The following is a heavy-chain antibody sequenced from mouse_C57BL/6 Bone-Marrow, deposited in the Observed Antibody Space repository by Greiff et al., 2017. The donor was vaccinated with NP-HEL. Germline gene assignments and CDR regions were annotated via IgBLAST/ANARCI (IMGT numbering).Heavy chain of an antibody. CDR1: GYTFTSYW. J-gene: IGHJ4*01. V-gene: IGHV1-74*01. Sequence: VQLQQPGAELVKPGASVKVSCKASGYTFTSYWMHWVKQRPGQGLEWIGRIHPSDSDTNYNQKFKGKATLTVDKSSSTAYMQLSSLTSEDSAVYYCAIGYEGYYYAMDYWGQGTSVTVSS. D-gene: IGHD2-3*01. CDR2: IHPSDSDT. CDR3: AIGYEGYYYAMDY.